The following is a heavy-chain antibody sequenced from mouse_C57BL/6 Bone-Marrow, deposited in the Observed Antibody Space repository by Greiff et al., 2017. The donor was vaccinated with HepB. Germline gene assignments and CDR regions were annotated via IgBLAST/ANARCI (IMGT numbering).Heavy chain of an antibody. CDR1: GYTFTSYW. CDR2: INPSNGGT. Sequence: VQLQQPGTELVKPGASVKLSCKASGYTFTSYWMHWVKQRPGQGLEWIGNINPSNGGTNYNEKFKSKATLTVDKSSSTAYMQLSSLTSVDSAVYYCARFPFYYGNYTDYWGQGTSVTVSA. J-gene: IGHJ4*01. V-gene: IGHV1-53*01. CDR3: ARFPFYYGNYTDY. D-gene: IGHD2-1*01.